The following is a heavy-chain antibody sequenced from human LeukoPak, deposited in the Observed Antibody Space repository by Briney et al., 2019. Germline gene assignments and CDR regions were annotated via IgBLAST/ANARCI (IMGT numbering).Heavy chain of an antibody. D-gene: IGHD1-26*01. CDR2: ISGSGGST. V-gene: IGHV3-23*01. J-gene: IGHJ6*03. CDR1: GFTFSSYA. CDR3: AKVGGVGATGSGYVDV. Sequence: GGSLRLSCAASGFTFSSYAMSWVRQAPGKGLEWVSAISGSGGSTYYADSVKGRFTISRDNSKNTLYLQMNSLRAEDTAVYYCAKVGGVGATGSGYVDVWGKGTTVTVSS.